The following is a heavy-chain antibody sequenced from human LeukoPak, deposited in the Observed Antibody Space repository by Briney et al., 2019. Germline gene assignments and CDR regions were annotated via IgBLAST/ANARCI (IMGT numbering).Heavy chain of an antibody. J-gene: IGHJ6*03. D-gene: IGHD3-10*01. CDR2: ISAYNGNT. CDR1: GYTFTSYG. CDR3: ARARATMVRGVTYHYYYYMDV. Sequence: ASVKVSCKASGYTFTSYGISWVRQAPGQGLEWMGWISAYNGNTNYAQKLQGRATMTTDTSTSTAYMELRSLRSDDTAVYYCARARATMVRGVTYHYYYYMDVWGKGTTVTVSS. V-gene: IGHV1-18*01.